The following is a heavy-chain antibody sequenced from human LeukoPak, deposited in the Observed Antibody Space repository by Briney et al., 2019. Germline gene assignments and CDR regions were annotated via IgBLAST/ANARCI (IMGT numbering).Heavy chain of an antibody. CDR1: GYTFSVYW. Sequence: GESLKISCKASGYTFSVYWIGWVRQMPGKGLEWMGIIYPADSDTRYSPSFQGQVTISADKSISTAYLQWSSLTASDTASYYCATIYGGNSGGYWGQGTLVTVSS. V-gene: IGHV5-51*01. J-gene: IGHJ4*02. CDR3: ATIYGGNSGGY. D-gene: IGHD4-23*01. CDR2: IYPADSDT.